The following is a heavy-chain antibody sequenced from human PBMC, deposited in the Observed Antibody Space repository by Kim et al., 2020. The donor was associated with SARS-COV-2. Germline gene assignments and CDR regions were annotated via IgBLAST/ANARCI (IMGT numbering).Heavy chain of an antibody. D-gene: IGHD4-17*01. V-gene: IGHV3-11*06. Sequence: YADDVKGPFTSSRDNAKNSLYLQMNSLRAEDTAVYYCARGPTTVTPNFDYWGQGTLVTVSS. J-gene: IGHJ4*02. CDR3: ARGPTTVTPNFDY.